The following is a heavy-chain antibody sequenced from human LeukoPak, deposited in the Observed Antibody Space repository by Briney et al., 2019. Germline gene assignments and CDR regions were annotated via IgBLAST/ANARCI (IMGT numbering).Heavy chain of an antibody. D-gene: IGHD3-22*01. V-gene: IGHV3-21*01. CDR2: ISSSSSYI. CDR1: GFTFSSYS. J-gene: IGHJ4*02. Sequence: GGSLRLSCAASGFTFSSYSMNWVRQAPGKGLEWVSSISSSSSYIYYADSVKGRFTISRDNAKNSLYLQMNSLRAEDTAVYYCARGGYSTIYYFDYWGQGTPVTVSS. CDR3: ARGGYSTIYYFDY.